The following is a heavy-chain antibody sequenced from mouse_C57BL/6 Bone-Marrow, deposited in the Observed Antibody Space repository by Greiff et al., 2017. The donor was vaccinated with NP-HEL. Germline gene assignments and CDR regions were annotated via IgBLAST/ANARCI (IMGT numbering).Heavy chain of an antibody. CDR2: ISNGGGST. Sequence: DVHLVESGGGLVQPGGSLKLSCAASGFTFSDYYMYWVRQTPEKRLEWVAYISNGGGSTYYPDTVKGRFTISRDNAKNTLYLQMSRLKSEDTAMYYCARHGGYYDTHWYFDVWGTGTTVTVSS. D-gene: IGHD2-3*01. CDR1: GFTFSDYY. CDR3: ARHGGYYDTHWYFDV. V-gene: IGHV5-12*01. J-gene: IGHJ1*03.